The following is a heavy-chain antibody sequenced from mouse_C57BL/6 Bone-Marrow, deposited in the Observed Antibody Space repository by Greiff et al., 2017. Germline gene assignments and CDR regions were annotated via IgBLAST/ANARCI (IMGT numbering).Heavy chain of an antibody. CDR2: ISSGSSTI. CDR1: GFTFSDYG. CDR3: ARPGGDAMDY. J-gene: IGHJ4*01. V-gene: IGHV5-17*01. Sequence: EVQLVESGGGLVKPGGSLKLSCAASGFTFSDYGMHWVRQAPEKGLEWVAYISSGSSTIYYADTVKGRFTISRDNAKNTLILQMTSLRSEDTAMYYCARPGGDAMDYWGQGTSVTVSS.